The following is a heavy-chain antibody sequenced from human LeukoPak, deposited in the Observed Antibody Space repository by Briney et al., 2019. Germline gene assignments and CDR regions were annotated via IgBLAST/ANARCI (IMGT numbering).Heavy chain of an antibody. J-gene: IGHJ4*02. CDR3: ARDSSNWSSFGS. D-gene: IGHD2-2*01. V-gene: IGHV1-2*06. CDR2: INPNSGVT. CDR1: DYTFVSFG. Sequence: ASVKVSCKASDYTFVSFGITWVRQAPGQGLEWMGRINPNSGVTNYAQKFQGRVIMTRDTSISTAYMQLSSLKSDDTAVYYCARDSSNWSSFGSWGQGSLVIVSS.